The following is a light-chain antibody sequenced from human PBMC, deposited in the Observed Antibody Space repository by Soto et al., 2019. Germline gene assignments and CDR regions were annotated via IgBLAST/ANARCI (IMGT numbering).Light chain of an antibody. Sequence: EIVLTQSPGTLSMSPGERATLSCRASQSLSSSYLAWYQQKPGQAPRLLIYGASSRATGIPDRFSGSGSGTDFTLTISRLEPEDFAVYYCQQYISWPRTFGPGTKVDIK. CDR2: GAS. V-gene: IGKV3-20*01. CDR3: QQYISWPRT. J-gene: IGKJ1*01. CDR1: QSLSSSY.